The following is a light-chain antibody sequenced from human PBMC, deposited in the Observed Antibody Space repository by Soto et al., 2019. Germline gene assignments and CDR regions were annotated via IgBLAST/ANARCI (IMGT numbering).Light chain of an antibody. CDR3: QQYDSYSSGP. J-gene: IGKJ1*01. V-gene: IGKV1-5*01. Sequence: DIQMTQYTSSLSASVGDRVTITCRASQTINSWLAWYQQKPGKAPKVLIFDASTLKTGVPSRFSGSGSGTEFTLTISNLQPDDFATYYCQQYDSYSSGPFGQGTKVDNK. CDR2: DAS. CDR1: QTINSW.